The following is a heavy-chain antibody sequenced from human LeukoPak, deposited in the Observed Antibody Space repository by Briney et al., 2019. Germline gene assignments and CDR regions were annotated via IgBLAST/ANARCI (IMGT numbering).Heavy chain of an antibody. Sequence: PSETLSLTCTVSDGSISSSSYYWGWIRQPPGKGLEWIGSIYYSGSTYYNPSLKSRVTISVDTSKSQFSLKVTSVTAADTAVYYCARDRDITGTTDYWGQGTLVTVSS. J-gene: IGHJ4*02. CDR2: IYYSGST. CDR3: ARDRDITGTTDY. V-gene: IGHV4-39*07. D-gene: IGHD1-7*01. CDR1: DGSISSSSYY.